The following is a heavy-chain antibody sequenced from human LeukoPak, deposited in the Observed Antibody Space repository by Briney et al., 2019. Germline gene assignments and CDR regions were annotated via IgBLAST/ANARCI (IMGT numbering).Heavy chain of an antibody. V-gene: IGHV1-8*01. J-gene: IGHJ6*03. CDR1: GFTFTSYD. CDR3: VRETSLASNGTLLSSSGDPPPLSSYMDV. D-gene: IGHD6-13*01. Sequence: ASVKLSCKASGFTFTSYDINWVRQATGQGLEWMGWMNPNSGNTGYAHKFKGRFTITRNTSINTAYLELNSLRSEDTAVYYCVRETSLASNGTLLSSSGDPPPLSSYMDVWGKGTTVTVSS. CDR2: MNPNSGNT.